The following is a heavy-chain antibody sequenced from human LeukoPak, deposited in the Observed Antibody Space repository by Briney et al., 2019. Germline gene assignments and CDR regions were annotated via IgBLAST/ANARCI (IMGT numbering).Heavy chain of an antibody. CDR1: GVSISSSNSY. CDR3: ARVDSGYDQWDYYYYMDV. J-gene: IGHJ6*03. CDR2: INHSGST. D-gene: IGHD5-12*01. Sequence: SETLSLTCTVSGVSISSSNSYWGWIRQPPGKGLEWIGEINHSGSTNYNPSLKSRVTISVDTSKNQFSLKLSSVTAADTAVYYCARVDSGYDQWDYYYYMDVWGKGTTVTISS. V-gene: IGHV4-39*07.